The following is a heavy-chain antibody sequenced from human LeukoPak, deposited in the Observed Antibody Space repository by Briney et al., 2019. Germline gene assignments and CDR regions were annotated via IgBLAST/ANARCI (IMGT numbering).Heavy chain of an antibody. CDR3: ARIDSGSYYWDAFDI. V-gene: IGHV3-7*01. J-gene: IGHJ3*02. CDR1: GFTFSSYW. Sequence: GGSLRLSCVASGFTFSSYWMHWVRQAPGKGLEWVANIKQDGSEKYYVDSVKGRFTISRDNAKNSLYLQMNSLRAEDTAVYYCARIDSGSYYWDAFDIWGQGTMVTVSS. D-gene: IGHD1-26*01. CDR2: IKQDGSEK.